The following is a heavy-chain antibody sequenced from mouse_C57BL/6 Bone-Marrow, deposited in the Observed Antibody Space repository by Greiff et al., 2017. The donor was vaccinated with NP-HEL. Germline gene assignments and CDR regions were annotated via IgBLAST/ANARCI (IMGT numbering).Heavy chain of an antibody. CDR1: GYTFTSYG. J-gene: IGHJ3*01. D-gene: IGHD1-1*01. CDR2: IYPSSGNT. CDR3: ARPRYWCSWFAY. Sequence: QVQLQQSGAELARPGASVKLSCKASGYTFTSYGISWVKQRTGQGLEWIGEIYPSSGNTYYNEKFKGKATLTADKSSSTAYMELRSLTSEDSAGYFCARPRYWCSWFAYWGQGTRVTVSA. V-gene: IGHV1-81*01.